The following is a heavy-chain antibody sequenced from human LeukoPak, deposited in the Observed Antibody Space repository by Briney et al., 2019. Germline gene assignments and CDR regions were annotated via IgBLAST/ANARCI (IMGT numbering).Heavy chain of an antibody. Sequence: SETLSLTCTVSGGSISSYYWSWIRQPPGKGLEWIGYIYYSGSTNYNPSLKSRVTISVDTSKNQFSLKLSSVTAADTAVYYCARSIITGHDAFDIWGQGTMVTVSS. CDR2: IYYSGST. CDR1: GGSISSYY. D-gene: IGHD1-20*01. J-gene: IGHJ3*02. CDR3: ARSIITGHDAFDI. V-gene: IGHV4-59*01.